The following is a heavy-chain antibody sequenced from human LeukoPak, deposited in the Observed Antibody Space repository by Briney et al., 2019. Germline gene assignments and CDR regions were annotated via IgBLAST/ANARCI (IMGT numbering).Heavy chain of an antibody. V-gene: IGHV3-9*01. J-gene: IGHJ4*02. CDR3: AKSPRYGDTGEIDY. D-gene: IGHD4-17*01. Sequence: GRSLRLSCAASGFTFDDYAMHWVRQAPGKGLEWVSGISWNSGSIGYADSAKGRFTISRDNAKNSLYLQMNSLRAEDTALYYCAKSPRYGDTGEIDYWGQGTLVTVSS. CDR2: ISWNSGSI. CDR1: GFTFDDYA.